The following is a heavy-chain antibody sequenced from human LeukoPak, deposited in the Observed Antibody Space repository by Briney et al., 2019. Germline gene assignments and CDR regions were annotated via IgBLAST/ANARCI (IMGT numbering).Heavy chain of an antibody. CDR3: AKTPWNWNDEGWFDP. V-gene: IGHV3-23*01. J-gene: IGHJ5*02. CDR1: GFTFSSYA. D-gene: IGHD1-1*01. Sequence: GGSLRLFCAASGFTFSSYAMSWVRQAPGKGLEWVSDISGSGGSTYYADSVKGRFTISRDNSKNSLYMQMNSLRAEDTAVYYCAKTPWNWNDEGWFDPWGQGTLVTVSS. CDR2: ISGSGGST.